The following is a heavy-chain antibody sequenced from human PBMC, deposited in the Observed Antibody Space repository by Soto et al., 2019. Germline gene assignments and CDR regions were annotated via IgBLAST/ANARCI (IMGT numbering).Heavy chain of an antibody. Sequence: PGGSLRLSCAASGFTFSSYAMSWFRQAPGKGLEWVSAISCSGGSTYYADSVKGRFTISRDNSKNTLYLQMNSLRAEDTAVYYCAKDRITMIVVVLGYWGQGTLVTVSS. V-gene: IGHV3-23*01. J-gene: IGHJ4*02. D-gene: IGHD3-22*01. CDR1: GFTFSSYA. CDR2: ISCSGGST. CDR3: AKDRITMIVVVLGY.